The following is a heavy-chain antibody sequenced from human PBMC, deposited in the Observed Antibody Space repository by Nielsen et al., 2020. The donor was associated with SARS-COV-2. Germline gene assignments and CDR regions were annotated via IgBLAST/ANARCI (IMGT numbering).Heavy chain of an antibody. CDR2: MNPKSGFT. CDR1: GYTFTTYD. J-gene: IGHJ4*02. Sequence: ASVKVSCKASGYTFTTYDLNWVRQATGQGLEWMGWMNPKSGFTAYAQRFQGRVTMTRNTSISTAYMELSSLRSEDTAVYYCARGRAGYSNYAWYWGQGTLVTVSS. CDR3: ARGRAGYSNYAWY. V-gene: IGHV1-8*01. D-gene: IGHD4-11*01.